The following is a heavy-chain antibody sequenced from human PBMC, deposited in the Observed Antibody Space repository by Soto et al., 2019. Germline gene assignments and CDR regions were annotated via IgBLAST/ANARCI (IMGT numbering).Heavy chain of an antibody. V-gene: IGHV4-59*04. CDR1: GASISRYY. D-gene: IGHD3-22*01. CDR2: IYHTGNA. CDR3: ARDYFDSSDYTTNWFDP. J-gene: IGHJ5*02. Sequence: PSETLSLTCTVSGASISRYYWSWIRQPPGEGLEWIGSIYHTGNAYYNPSLKSRVTIFVDTSKNQFSLKLTSVTAADTALYYCARDYFDSSDYTTNWFDPWGQGTLVTVSS.